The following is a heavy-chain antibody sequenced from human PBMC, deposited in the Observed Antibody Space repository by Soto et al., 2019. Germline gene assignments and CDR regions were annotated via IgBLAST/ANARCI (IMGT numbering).Heavy chain of an antibody. D-gene: IGHD5-18*01. CDR3: AKDSGYNYGYFRWFDP. J-gene: IGHJ5*02. V-gene: IGHV4-59*01. Sequence: SETLSLTCTVSGGSISNYYWRWIRQPPGRGLEWIGHIFYSGSTNYNPALKSRVTISVDTSKSQFSLKLSSVTAADTAVYYCAKDSGYNYGYFRWFDPWGQGPLVTVSS. CDR1: GGSISNYY. CDR2: IFYSGST.